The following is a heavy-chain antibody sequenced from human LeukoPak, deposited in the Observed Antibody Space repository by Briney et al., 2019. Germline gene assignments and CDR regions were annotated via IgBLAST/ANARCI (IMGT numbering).Heavy chain of an antibody. V-gene: IGHV1-18*01. Sequence: ASVKVSCKASGYTFTSYGISWVRQAPGQGLEWMGWISAYNGNTNYAQKLQGRVTMTTDTSTSTAYMELRSLRSDDTAVYYCARGTHSSSSAYYYYYYMDVWGKGTTVTVSS. CDR3: ARGTHSSSSAYYYYYYMDV. CDR1: GYTFTSYG. J-gene: IGHJ6*03. CDR2: ISAYNGNT. D-gene: IGHD6-6*01.